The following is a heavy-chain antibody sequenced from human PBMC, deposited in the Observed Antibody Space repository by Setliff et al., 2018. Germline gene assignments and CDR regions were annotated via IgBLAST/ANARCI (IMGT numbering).Heavy chain of an antibody. CDR1: GFTFSSYG. V-gene: IGHV3-30*02. Sequence: PGGSLRLSCATSGFTFSSYGMHWVRQAPGKGLEWVAFIRYDGNNKYYADSVKGRFTMSSDNSKNTLYLQMNSLRAEDTARYYCAKGKGPQPRPSLDYWGQGTLVTVSS. CDR3: AKGKGPQPRPSLDY. CDR2: IRYDGNNK. J-gene: IGHJ4*02.